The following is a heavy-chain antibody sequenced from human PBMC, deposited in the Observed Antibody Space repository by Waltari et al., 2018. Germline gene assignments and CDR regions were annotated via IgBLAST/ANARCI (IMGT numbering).Heavy chain of an antibody. CDR3: ARGEWYYDSSGYRLDY. CDR2: IIPSFGTA. Sequence: QVQLVQSGAEVKKPGSSVKVSCKASGGTFSSYAISWVRQAPGPGLEWMGGIIPSFGTANYAQKFQGRVTITADESTSTAYMELSSLRSEDTAVYYCARGEWYYDSSGYRLDYWGQGTLVTVSS. J-gene: IGHJ4*02. D-gene: IGHD3-22*01. CDR1: GGTFSSYA. V-gene: IGHV1-69*01.